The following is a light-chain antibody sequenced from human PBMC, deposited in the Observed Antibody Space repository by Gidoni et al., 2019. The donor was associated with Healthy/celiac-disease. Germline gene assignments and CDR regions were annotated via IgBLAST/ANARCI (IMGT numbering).Light chain of an antibody. CDR2: GAS. V-gene: IGKV3-20*01. CDR1: QSVSSSY. J-gene: IGKJ1*01. Sequence: IVLTQSTGTLSLSPGERATLSCSASQSVSSSYLAWYQQKPGQAPRLLIYGASSRATGIPDRFSGSGSGTDFTLTISRLEPEDFAVYYCQQYGSSPWTFGQGTKVEIK. CDR3: QQYGSSPWT.